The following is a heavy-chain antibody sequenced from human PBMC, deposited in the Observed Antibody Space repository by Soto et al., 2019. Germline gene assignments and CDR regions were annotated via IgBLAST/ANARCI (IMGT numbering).Heavy chain of an antibody. CDR1: GYSFTTYW. D-gene: IGHD3-10*01. CDR2: LYPGDSDS. J-gene: IGHJ3*02. V-gene: IGHV5-51*01. Sequence: PGESLKISCKGSGYSFTTYWIGWVRQMPGKGLEWMGNLYPGDSDSRYSPSFQGQVTMSADKSLSTAYLQWSSLKASDTAMYFRERHVNLGGNVDAFDIWGQGTMVTISS. CDR3: ERHVNLGGNVDAFDI.